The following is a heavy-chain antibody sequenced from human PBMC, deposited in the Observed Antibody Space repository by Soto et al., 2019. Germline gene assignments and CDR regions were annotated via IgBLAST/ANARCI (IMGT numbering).Heavy chain of an antibody. D-gene: IGHD1-1*01. CDR1: GFTFSSYA. V-gene: IGHV3-23*01. J-gene: IGHJ6*02. CDR2: ISGSGGST. Sequence: EVQLLESGGGLVQPGGSPRLSCAASGFTFSSYAMSWVRQAPGKGLEWVSAISGSGGSTYYADSVKGRFTISRDNSKNTLYLQMNSLRAEDTAVYYCAKDGCTTGTTGYYYGMDVWGQGTTVTVSS. CDR3: AKDGCTTGTTGYYYGMDV.